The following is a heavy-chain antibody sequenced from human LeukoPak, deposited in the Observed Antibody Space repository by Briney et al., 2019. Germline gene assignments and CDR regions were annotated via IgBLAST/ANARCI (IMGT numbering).Heavy chain of an antibody. V-gene: IGHV3-30*18. CDR2: ISYDGSNK. CDR1: GFTFSSYG. CDR3: AKVPAPYGDYTHDAFDI. D-gene: IGHD4-17*01. J-gene: IGHJ3*02. Sequence: GGSLRLSYAASGFTFSSYGMHWVRQAPGKGLEWVAVISYDGSNKYYADSVKGRLTISRDNSKNTLYLQMNSLRAEDTAVYYCAKVPAPYGDYTHDAFDIWGQGTMVTVSS.